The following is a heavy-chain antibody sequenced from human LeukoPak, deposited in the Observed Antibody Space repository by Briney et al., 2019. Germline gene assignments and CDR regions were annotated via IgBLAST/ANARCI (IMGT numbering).Heavy chain of an antibody. D-gene: IGHD3-22*01. CDR1: GGTFSSYA. J-gene: IGHJ4*02. Sequence: SVKVSCRASGGTFSSYAISWVRQAPGQGLEWMGGIIPIFGTANYAQKFQGRVTITADESTSTAYMELSSLRSEDTAVCYCARGADYYDSSGHDYWGQGTLVTVSS. V-gene: IGHV1-69*13. CDR3: ARGADYYDSSGHDY. CDR2: IIPIFGTA.